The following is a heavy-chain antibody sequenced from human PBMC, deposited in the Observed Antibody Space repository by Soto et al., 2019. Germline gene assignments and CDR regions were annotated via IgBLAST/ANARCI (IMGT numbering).Heavy chain of an antibody. CDR1: GYTFTSYG. CDR3: ARDRVATISDSIDY. D-gene: IGHD5-12*01. J-gene: IGHJ4*02. V-gene: IGHV1-18*01. Sequence: ASVKVSCKASGYTFTSYGISWVRQAPGQGLEWMGWISAYNGNTNHAQKLQGRVTMTTDTSTSTAYMELRSLRSDDTAVYYCARDRVATISDSIDYWGQGTLVTVSS. CDR2: ISAYNGNT.